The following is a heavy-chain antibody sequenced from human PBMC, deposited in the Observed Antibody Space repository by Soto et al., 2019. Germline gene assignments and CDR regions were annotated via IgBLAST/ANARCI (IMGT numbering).Heavy chain of an antibody. CDR2: IYPGDSDT. CDR3: GRHRRGRGSDY. D-gene: IGHD3-16*01. Sequence: PGESLKISCKGSGYRCTSYWIVWVRQMPGKGLEWMGIIYPGDSDTRYSPSFQGQVTISADKSISTAYLQWSSLKASDTAMYYCGRHRRGRGSDYWGQGTLVTVSS. CDR1: GYRCTSYW. V-gene: IGHV5-51*01. J-gene: IGHJ4*02.